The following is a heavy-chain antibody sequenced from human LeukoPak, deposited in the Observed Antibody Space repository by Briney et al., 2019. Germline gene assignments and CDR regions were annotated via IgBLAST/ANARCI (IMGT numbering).Heavy chain of an antibody. V-gene: IGHV3-23*01. J-gene: IGHJ4*02. CDR3: ARDPYYDYVWGSYAPLDY. D-gene: IGHD3-16*01. CDR1: GFTFSSYA. CDR2: ISGSGGST. Sequence: SGGSLRLSCAASGFTFSSYAMSWVRQAPGKGLEWVSAISGSGGSTYYADSVKGRFTISRDNSKNTLYLQMNSLRAEDTAVYYCARDPYYDYVWGSYAPLDYWGQGTLVTVSS.